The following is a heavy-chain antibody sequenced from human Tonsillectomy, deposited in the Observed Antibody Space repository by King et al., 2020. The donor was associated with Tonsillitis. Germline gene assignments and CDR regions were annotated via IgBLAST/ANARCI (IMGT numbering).Heavy chain of an antibody. CDR3: AKDISGGARISLHYYGMDV. V-gene: IGHV3-9*01. Sequence: VQLVESGGGLVQPGRSLRLSCAASGFTFHDYAMHWVRQAPGKGLEWVSGVSWNSGSIGYLDSVKGRFTISRDNAKNSLYLQMNSLRAEDTALYYCAKDISGGARISLHYYGMDVWGQGTTVTVSS. D-gene: IGHD3-16*02. CDR1: GFTFHDYA. J-gene: IGHJ6*02. CDR2: VSWNSGSI.